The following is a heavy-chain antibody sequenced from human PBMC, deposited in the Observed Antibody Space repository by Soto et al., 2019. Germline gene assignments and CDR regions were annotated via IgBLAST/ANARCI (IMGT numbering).Heavy chain of an antibody. CDR3: AREAGVAIFGVVSYYGMDV. J-gene: IGHJ6*02. CDR1: GYTFTNYC. Sequence: ASVKVSCKASGYTFTNYCIHWVRQAPGQGLEWMGIINPSGSTTYAQKFQGRVTLTRDTSTSTVYMELSRLRSEDAAVYYCAREAGVAIFGVVSYYGMDVWG. V-gene: IGHV1-46*01. CDR2: INPSGST. D-gene: IGHD3-3*02.